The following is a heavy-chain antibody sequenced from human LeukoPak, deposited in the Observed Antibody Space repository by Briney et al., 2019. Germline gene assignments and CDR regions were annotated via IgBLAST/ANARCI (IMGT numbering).Heavy chain of an antibody. CDR1: GLTFSNHG. V-gene: IGHV3-23*01. Sequence: PGASLRLSCAASGLTFSNHGMNWVRQAPGKGVEWDSGISPSGDNTYYADSVKGRLTISRDNSNNTLDLEVSSLTAEDTAVYYCAKDDAWLRFGEWGQGTLVTVSS. D-gene: IGHD3-10*01. CDR3: AKDDAWLRFGE. CDR2: ISPSGDNT. J-gene: IGHJ4*02.